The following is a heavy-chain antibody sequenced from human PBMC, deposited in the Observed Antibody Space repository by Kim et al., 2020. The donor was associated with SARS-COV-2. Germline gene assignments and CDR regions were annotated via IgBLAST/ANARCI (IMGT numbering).Heavy chain of an antibody. D-gene: IGHD3-22*01. CDR2: IKSKTDGGTT. V-gene: IGHV3-15*01. CDR1: GFTFSNAW. J-gene: IGHJ4*02. CDR3: TTDMYYYDSSGYRDFDY. Sequence: GGSLRLSCAASGFTFSNAWMSWVRQAPGKGLEWVGRIKSKTDGGTTDYAAPVKGRFTISRDDSKNTLYLQMNSLKTEDTAVYYCTTDMYYYDSSGYRDFDYWGQGTLVTVSS.